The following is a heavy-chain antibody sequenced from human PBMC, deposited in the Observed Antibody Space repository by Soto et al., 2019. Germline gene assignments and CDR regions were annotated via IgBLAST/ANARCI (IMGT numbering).Heavy chain of an antibody. V-gene: IGHV1-69*01. Sequence: QVPLVQSGSEVKKPGSSVKVSCKVSGGSFKNYAISWVRQAPGQGLEWVGGILPVFDELHYAPKLQGRVTITADEATSTAHLELGSLTSDDTAVYFCARASDTSGYYYWGQGTLVTVSS. D-gene: IGHD5-12*01. CDR3: ARASDTSGYYY. CDR1: GGSFKNYA. J-gene: IGHJ4*02. CDR2: ILPVFDEL.